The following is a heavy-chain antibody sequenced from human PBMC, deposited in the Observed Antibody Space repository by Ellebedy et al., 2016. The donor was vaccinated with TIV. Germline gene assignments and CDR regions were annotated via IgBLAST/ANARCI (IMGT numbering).Heavy chain of an antibody. V-gene: IGHV4-39*01. CDR2: IYYSGRT. J-gene: IGHJ6*02. Sequence: MPSETLSLTCTVSGGSISSSSYYWGWIRQPPGKGPEWIGSIYYSGRTYYNPSLKSRVTISVDTSKNQFSLKLSSVTAADTAVYYCARATYYDILTGNYYYYGMDVWGQGTTVTVSS. D-gene: IGHD3-9*01. CDR3: ARATYYDILTGNYYYYGMDV. CDR1: GGSISSSSYY.